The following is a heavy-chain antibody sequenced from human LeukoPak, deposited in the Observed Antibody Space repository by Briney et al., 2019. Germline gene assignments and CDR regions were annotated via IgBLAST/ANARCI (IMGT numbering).Heavy chain of an antibody. V-gene: IGHV3-21*01. Sequence: TGGSLRLXCAASGFTFSSYSMNWVRQAPGKGLEWVSSISSSSSYIYYADSVKGRFTISRDNAKNSLYLQMNSLRAEDTAVYYCARDNSGGYGFDYWGQGTLVTVSS. CDR2: ISSSSSYI. J-gene: IGHJ4*02. CDR3: ARDNSGGYGFDY. CDR1: GFTFSSYS. D-gene: IGHD2-15*01.